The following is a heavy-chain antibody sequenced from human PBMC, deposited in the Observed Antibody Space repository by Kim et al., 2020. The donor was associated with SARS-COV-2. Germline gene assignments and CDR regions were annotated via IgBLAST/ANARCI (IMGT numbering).Heavy chain of an antibody. Sequence: GGSLRLSCAASGFTFSSYGMHWVRQAPGKGLEWVAVIWYDGSNKYYADSVTGRFTISSANSKNTLTLHLHSLRAEDTAVYYCARAFLRYNWKERGFD. CDR1: GFTFSSYG. D-gene: IGHD1-1*01. CDR3: ARAFLRYNWKERGFD. J-gene: IGHJ4*01. CDR2: IWYDGSNK. V-gene: IGHV3-33*01.